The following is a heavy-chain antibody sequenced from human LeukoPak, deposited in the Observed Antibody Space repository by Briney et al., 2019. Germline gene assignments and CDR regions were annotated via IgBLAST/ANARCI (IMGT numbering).Heavy chain of an antibody. Sequence: PGGSLRLSCAASGFTFSSNYMTWVRQAPGKGLEWVSVIYSGGSTYYADSVKGRFTISRDSSKNTLYLQMNSLRVEDTSVYYCARGGSSGWNSFDPWGQGTLVTVSS. CDR1: GFTFSSNY. D-gene: IGHD6-19*01. CDR3: ARGGSSGWNSFDP. CDR2: IYSGGST. J-gene: IGHJ5*02. V-gene: IGHV3-66*01.